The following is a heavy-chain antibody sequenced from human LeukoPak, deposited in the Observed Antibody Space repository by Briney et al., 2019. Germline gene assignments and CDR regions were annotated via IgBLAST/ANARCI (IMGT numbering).Heavy chain of an antibody. V-gene: IGHV4-34*01. CDR3: ARESSGYPFDY. CDR1: GGSFSGYY. J-gene: IGHJ4*02. CDR2: INHSGST. D-gene: IGHD3-22*01. Sequence: SETLSLTCAVYGGSFSGYYWSWIRQPPGKGLEWIGEINHSGSTNYNPSLKSRVTISVDTSKNQFSLKLSSVTAADTAVYYCARESSGYPFDYWGQGTLVTVSS.